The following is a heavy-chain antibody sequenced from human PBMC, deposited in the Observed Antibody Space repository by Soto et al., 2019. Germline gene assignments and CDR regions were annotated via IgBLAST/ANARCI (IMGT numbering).Heavy chain of an antibody. V-gene: IGHV4-59*01. J-gene: IGHJ4*02. CDR3: ARDSTYYYDSSGYFDY. D-gene: IGHD3-22*01. CDR2: IYYSGST. Sequence: PSETLSLTYTVSGGSISSYYWSWIRQPPGKGLEWIGYIYYSGSTNYNPSLKSRVTISVDTSKNQFSLKLSSVTAADTAVYYCARDSTYYYDSSGYFDYWGQGTLVTVSS. CDR1: GGSISSYY.